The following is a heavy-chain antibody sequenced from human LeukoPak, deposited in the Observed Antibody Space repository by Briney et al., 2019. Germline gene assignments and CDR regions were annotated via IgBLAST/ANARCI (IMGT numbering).Heavy chain of an antibody. D-gene: IGHD2-15*01. Sequence: SETLSLTCTVSGGSISSSSYYWGWIRQPPGKGLEWIGSIYYSGSTYYNPSLKSRVTISVDTSKNQFSLKLSSVTAADTAVYYCARALRGVVADYWGQGTLVTVSS. CDR1: GGSISSSSYY. J-gene: IGHJ4*02. V-gene: IGHV4-39*01. CDR2: IYYSGST. CDR3: ARALRGVVADY.